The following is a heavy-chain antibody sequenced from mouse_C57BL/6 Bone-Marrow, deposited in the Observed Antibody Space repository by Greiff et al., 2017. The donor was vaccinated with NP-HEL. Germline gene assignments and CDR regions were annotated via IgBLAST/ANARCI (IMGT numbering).Heavy chain of an antibody. J-gene: IGHJ3*01. D-gene: IGHD2-3*01. CDR1: GYTFTSYG. CDR3: ARSRWLLRLFAY. Sequence: QVQLKESGAELARPGASVKLSCKASGYTFTSYGISWVKQRTGQGLEWIGEIYPRSGNTYYNEKFKGKATLTADKSSSTAYMELRSLTSEDSAVYFCARSRWLLRLFAYWGQGTLVTVSA. V-gene: IGHV1-81*01. CDR2: IYPRSGNT.